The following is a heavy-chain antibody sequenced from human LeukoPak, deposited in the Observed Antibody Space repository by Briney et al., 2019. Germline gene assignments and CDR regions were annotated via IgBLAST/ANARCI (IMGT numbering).Heavy chain of an antibody. Sequence: ASVKVSCKASGGTFSSYAISWVRQAPGQGLEWMGRIIPILGIANYAQKFQGRVTITADKSTSTAYMELSSLRSEDTAVYYCARDIFNDFWSGYSHPYNWFDPWGQGTLVTVSS. CDR3: ARDIFNDFWSGYSHPYNWFDP. CDR2: IIPILGIA. D-gene: IGHD3-3*01. CDR1: GGTFSSYA. J-gene: IGHJ5*02. V-gene: IGHV1-69*04.